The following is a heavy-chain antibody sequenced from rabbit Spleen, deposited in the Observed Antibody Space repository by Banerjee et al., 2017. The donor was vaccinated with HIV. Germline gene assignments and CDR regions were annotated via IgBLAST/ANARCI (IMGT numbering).Heavy chain of an antibody. CDR2: INIVTGKS. CDR3: ARDLVAVIGWNFNL. CDR1: GVSLSDKDV. J-gene: IGHJ4*01. V-gene: IGHV1S45*01. D-gene: IGHD1-1*01. Sequence: QEQLEESGGGLVKPEGSLTLTCKASGVSLSDKDVMCWVRQAPGKGLEWIACINIVTGKSVYASWVKGRFIMSRTSSTSVTLQMTSLTAADTATYFCARDLVAVIGWNFNLWGPGTLVTVS.